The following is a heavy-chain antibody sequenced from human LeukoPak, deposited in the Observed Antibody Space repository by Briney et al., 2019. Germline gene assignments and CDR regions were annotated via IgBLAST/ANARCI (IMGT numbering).Heavy chain of an antibody. D-gene: IGHD2-2*01. V-gene: IGHV4-38-2*01. CDR2: IYHSGST. CDR1: GYSISSGYY. CDR3: ARHNYVPAAMVDV. Sequence: PSETLSLTCAVSGYSISSGYYWGWIRQPPGKGLEWIGSIYHSGSTYYNPSLKSRVTISADTSKHQFSLKLSSVTAADTAVYYCARHNYVPAAMVDVWGKGTTVTVSS. J-gene: IGHJ6*04.